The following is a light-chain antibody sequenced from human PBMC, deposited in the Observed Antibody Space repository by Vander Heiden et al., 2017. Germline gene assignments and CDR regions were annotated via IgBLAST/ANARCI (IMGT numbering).Light chain of an antibody. V-gene: IGKV4-1*01. J-gene: IGKJ1*01. CDR1: QSVLYSTNNKNY. CDR3: QQYCSAPPT. CDR2: WAS. Sequence: DIVMIQSPDSLAASSGERATTNCKSSQSVLYSTNNKNYLAWYQQKPGQPPKLLIYWASTRESGVPDRISGSGSGTDFTLTISSLQAEDVAVYYCQQYCSAPPTFGQGTKVEIK.